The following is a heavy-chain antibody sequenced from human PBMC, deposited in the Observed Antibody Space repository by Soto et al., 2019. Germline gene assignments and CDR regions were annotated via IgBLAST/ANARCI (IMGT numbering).Heavy chain of an antibody. V-gene: IGHV3-30*04. CDR2: ISYDGSNK. J-gene: IGHJ3*02. D-gene: IGHD7-27*01. Sequence: GGSLRLSCAASGFTFSSYAMHWVRQAPGKGLEWVAVISYDGSNKYYADSVKGRFNISRDNSKNTLYLQMNSLRAEDTAVYYCARGAWGDAFDIWGQGTMVTVSS. CDR1: GFTFSSYA. CDR3: ARGAWGDAFDI.